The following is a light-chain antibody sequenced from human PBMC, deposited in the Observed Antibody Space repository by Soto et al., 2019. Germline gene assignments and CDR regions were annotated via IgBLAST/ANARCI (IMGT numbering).Light chain of an antibody. J-gene: IGKJ4*01. CDR3: QQYYSDSPLT. V-gene: IGKV1-5*03. CDR1: QTISSW. CDR2: KAS. Sequence: DIQMTQSPSTLSASVGDRVTISCRSSQTISSWLAWYQQKPGKAPKLLIYKASGLESGVPSRFSGSGSGTDFTLTISSLQPDDFATYYCQQYYSDSPLTFGGGTKVDIK.